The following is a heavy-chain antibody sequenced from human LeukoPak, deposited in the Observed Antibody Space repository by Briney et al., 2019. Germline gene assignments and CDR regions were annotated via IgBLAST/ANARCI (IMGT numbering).Heavy chain of an antibody. V-gene: IGHV3-48*03. CDR1: GFTFSSYE. CDR3: AKDYEPLVGVHRWGDWFDP. CDR2: ISSSGSTI. Sequence: GGSLRLSCEASGFTFSSYEMNWVRQAPGKGLEWVSYISSSGSTIYYADSVKGRFTTSRDNAKNSLYLQMNGLRAEDTAVYYCAKDYEPLVGVHRWGDWFDPWGQGTLVTVSS. D-gene: IGHD1-26*01. J-gene: IGHJ5*02.